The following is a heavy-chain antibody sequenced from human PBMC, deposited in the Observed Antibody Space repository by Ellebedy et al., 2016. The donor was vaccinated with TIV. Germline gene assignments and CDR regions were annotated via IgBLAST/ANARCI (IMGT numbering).Heavy chain of an antibody. Sequence: PGGSLRLSCAASGFTFSSYGMHWVRQAPGKGLEWVAARWYDGSNKYYADSVKGRFTISRDNSKNTLSLQMNSQRAEDTDVYYGAKLRGATGSWYFDLWGRGTLVPVSS. CDR2: RWYDGSNK. CDR3: AKLRGATGSWYFDL. D-gene: IGHD1-26*01. CDR1: GFTFSSYG. V-gene: IGHV3-33*06. J-gene: IGHJ2*01.